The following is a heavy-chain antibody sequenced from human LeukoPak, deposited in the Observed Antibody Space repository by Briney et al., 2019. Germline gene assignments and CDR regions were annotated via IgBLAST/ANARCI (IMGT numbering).Heavy chain of an antibody. CDR2: INAGNGNT. V-gene: IGHV1-3*01. J-gene: IGHJ4*02. Sequence: ASVKVSCKASGYTFTSYAMHWVRQAPGQRLEWMGWINAGNGNTKYSQKFQGRVTITRDTSASTAYMELRSLRSDDTAVYYCSIVVVVAATRYFDYWGQGTLVTVSS. D-gene: IGHD2-15*01. CDR3: SIVVVVAATRYFDY. CDR1: GYTFTSYA.